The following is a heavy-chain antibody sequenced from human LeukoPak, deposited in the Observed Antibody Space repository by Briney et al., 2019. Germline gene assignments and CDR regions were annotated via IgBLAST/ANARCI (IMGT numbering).Heavy chain of an antibody. D-gene: IGHD1-14*01. J-gene: IGHJ4*02. CDR1: GGSISSYY. V-gene: IGHV4-59*01. Sequence: SETLSLTCTVSGGSISSYYWSWTRQPPGKGLEWIGYIYYSGSTNYNPSLKSRVTISVDTSKNQFSLKLSSVTAADTAVYYCARGYGHGDYWGQGTLVTVSS. CDR2: IYYSGST. CDR3: ARGYGHGDY.